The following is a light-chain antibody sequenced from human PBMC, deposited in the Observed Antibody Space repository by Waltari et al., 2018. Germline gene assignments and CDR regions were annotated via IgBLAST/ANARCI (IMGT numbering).Light chain of an antibody. J-gene: IGLJ3*02. CDR1: SNDVGGYNY. CDR3: CSYAGSSSLV. CDR2: DVS. Sequence: QSALTQPRSVSGSPGQSVTISCSGTSNDVGGYNYVSWYQQHPGKAPKLIIYDVSKPPSGVPGRFSRSKSGNTASLTISGLQSEDEAVYCCCSYAGSSSLVFGGGSSLTVL. V-gene: IGLV2-11*01.